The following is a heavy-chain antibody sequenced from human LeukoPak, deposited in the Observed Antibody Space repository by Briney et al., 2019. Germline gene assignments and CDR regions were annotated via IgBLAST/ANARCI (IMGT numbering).Heavy chain of an antibody. J-gene: IGHJ4*02. D-gene: IGHD1-26*01. CDR3: ATPTVTTGGIPGR. CDR1: GGTFSSYA. Sequence: ASVKVSCKASGGTFSSYAISWVRQAPGQGLEWMGRIIPILGIADYAQKFQGRVTITADKSTSTAYMELSSLRSEDTAVYYCATPTVTTGGIPGRWGQGTLVTVSS. V-gene: IGHV1-69*04. CDR2: IIPILGIA.